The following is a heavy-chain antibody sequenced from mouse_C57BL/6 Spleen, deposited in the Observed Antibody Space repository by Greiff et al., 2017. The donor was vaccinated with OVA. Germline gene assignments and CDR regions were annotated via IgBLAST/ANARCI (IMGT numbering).Heavy chain of an antibody. J-gene: IGHJ2*01. Sequence: VQLQQSGPELVKPGASVKISCKASGYAFSSSWMNWVKQRPGKGLEWIGRIYPGDGDTNYNGKFKGKATLTADKSSSTAYMQLSSLTSEDSAVYFCARQHDHGRDYWGQGTTLTVSS. CDR2: IYPGDGDT. CDR1: GYAFSSSW. CDR3: ARQHDHGRDY. V-gene: IGHV1-82*01. D-gene: IGHD1-1*01.